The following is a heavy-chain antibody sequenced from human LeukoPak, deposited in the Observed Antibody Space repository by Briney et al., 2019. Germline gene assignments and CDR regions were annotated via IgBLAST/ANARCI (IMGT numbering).Heavy chain of an antibody. CDR3: AKDWGTVTPDAFDI. Sequence: QPGGSLRLSCAASGFTFSSYGMHWVRQAPGKGLEWVAFIRYDGSNKYYADSVKGRFTISRDNSKNTLYLQMNSLRAEDTAVYYCAKDWGTVTPDAFDIWGQGTMVTVSS. V-gene: IGHV3-30*02. CDR1: GFTFSSYG. D-gene: IGHD4-17*01. J-gene: IGHJ3*02. CDR2: IRYDGSNK.